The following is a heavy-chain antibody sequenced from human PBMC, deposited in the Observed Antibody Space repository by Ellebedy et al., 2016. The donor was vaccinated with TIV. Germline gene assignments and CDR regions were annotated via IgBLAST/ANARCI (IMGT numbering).Heavy chain of an antibody. CDR2: IYYSGTT. CDR1: GGAISTYF. D-gene: IGHD5-12*01. V-gene: IGHV4-59*01. J-gene: IGHJ4*02. Sequence: MPSETLSLTCTVSGGAISTYFWSWVRQPPGKGLEWIGNIYYSGTTNYNPSLKSRVTISVDTSKNQFSLKVSSVTAADTAVYYCTRASSPVRLLRFWGQGTLVTVSS. CDR3: TRASSPVRLLRF.